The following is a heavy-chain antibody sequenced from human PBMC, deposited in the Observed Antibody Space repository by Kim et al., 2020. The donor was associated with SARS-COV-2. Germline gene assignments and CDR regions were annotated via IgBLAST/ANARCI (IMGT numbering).Heavy chain of an antibody. V-gene: IGHV3-15*01. CDR1: GFTFSNAW. CDR2: IKSKTDGGTT. J-gene: IGHJ6*02. D-gene: IGHD6-19*01. Sequence: GGSLRLSCAASGFTFSNAWMSWVRQAPGKGLEWVGRIKSKTDGGTTDYAAPVKGRFTISRDDSKNTLYLQMNSLKTEDTAVYYCTTEGPTWQWPLPNYYYYGMDVWGQGTTVTVSS. CDR3: TTEGPTWQWPLPNYYYYGMDV.